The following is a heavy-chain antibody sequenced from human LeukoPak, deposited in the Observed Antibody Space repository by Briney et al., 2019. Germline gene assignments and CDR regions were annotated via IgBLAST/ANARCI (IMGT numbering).Heavy chain of an antibody. CDR3: ARDLYSGWYRPEEGRSDAFDI. Sequence: GGSLRLSCAASGFTFSSYWMSWVRQAPGKGLEWVANIKQDGSEKYYVDSVKGRFTISRDNAKNSLYLQMNSLRAEDTAVYYCARDLYSGWYRPEEGRSDAFDIWGQGTMVTVSS. CDR1: GFTFSSYW. J-gene: IGHJ3*02. D-gene: IGHD6-19*01. CDR2: IKQDGSEK. V-gene: IGHV3-7*01.